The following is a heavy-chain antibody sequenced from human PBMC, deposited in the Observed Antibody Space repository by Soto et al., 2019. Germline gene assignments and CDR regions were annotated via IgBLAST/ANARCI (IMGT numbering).Heavy chain of an antibody. D-gene: IGHD6-6*01. CDR2: IYYSGST. V-gene: IGHV4-31*03. CDR1: GGPIRSGGYY. Sequence: SEAPFLNCTVPGGPIRSGGYYWSWIRQQLGKGLEWIGYIYYSGSTYYNPSLKSRVTISVGTSKNQFSLKLSSVTAADTAVYYCARGSSSSPPNDAFDIWGQGTMVTVSS. J-gene: IGHJ3*02. CDR3: ARGSSSSPPNDAFDI.